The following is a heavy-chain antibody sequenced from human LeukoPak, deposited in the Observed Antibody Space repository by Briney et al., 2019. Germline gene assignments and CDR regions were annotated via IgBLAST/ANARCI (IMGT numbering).Heavy chain of an antibody. CDR3: ARSISRGGAWGWTFDY. CDR2: IYSGGST. J-gene: IGHJ4*02. CDR1: GFTVSSNY. D-gene: IGHD2-21*02. V-gene: IGHV3-53*01. Sequence: TGGSLRLSGAASGFTVSSNYMSWVRQAPGKGLGGVSVIYSGGSTYYADSVKGRFTISRDNSKNTLYLQMNSLRAEATAVYYCARSISRGGAWGWTFDYWGQGTLVTVSS.